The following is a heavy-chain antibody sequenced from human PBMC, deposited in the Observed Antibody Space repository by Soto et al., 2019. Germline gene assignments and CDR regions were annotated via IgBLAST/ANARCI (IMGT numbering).Heavy chain of an antibody. J-gene: IGHJ4*02. D-gene: IGHD6-13*01. CDR3: ARAPSRIAAAGTSY. Sequence: PGGSLRLSCAASGFTFSSYSMNWVSQAPGKGLEWVSSISSSSSYIYYADSVKGRFTISRDNAKNSLYLQMNSLRAEDTAVYYCARAPSRIAAAGTSYWGQGTLVTVSS. CDR1: GFTFSSYS. V-gene: IGHV3-21*01. CDR2: ISSSSSYI.